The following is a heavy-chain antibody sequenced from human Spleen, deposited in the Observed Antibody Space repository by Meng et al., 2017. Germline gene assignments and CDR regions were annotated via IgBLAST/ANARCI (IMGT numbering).Heavy chain of an antibody. D-gene: IGHD3-3*01. Sequence: QVQLQQSGPGLVKPSQTLSLTCTVSGGSVSSSSNYWSWIRQPPGKGLEWIGYIYHSGSTNYNPSLKSRVTISVDTSKNQFSLRLSSVTAADTAVYYCARGIRFLEWLGWFDPWGQGTLVTVSS. CDR2: IYHSGST. CDR3: ARGIRFLEWLGWFDP. V-gene: IGHV4-61*01. J-gene: IGHJ5*02. CDR1: GGSVSSSSNY.